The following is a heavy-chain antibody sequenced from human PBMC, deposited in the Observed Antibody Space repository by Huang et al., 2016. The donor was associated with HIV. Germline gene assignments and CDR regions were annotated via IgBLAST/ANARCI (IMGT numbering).Heavy chain of an antibody. J-gene: IGHJ3*02. CDR1: GFTFSSYG. CDR3: ARGPPYINYYSGHTFDI. Sequence: QVQLVESGGGVVQPGGSLRLSCAASGFTFSSYGMHWVRQAPGKGREWVAFIAHDGGNKYYAESVKGRFTISRDNSKNTLYLQTNSLRPEDTAVHYCARGPPYINYYSGHTFDIWGQGTMVTVSS. D-gene: IGHD3-10*01. CDR2: IAHDGGNK. V-gene: IGHV3-30*02.